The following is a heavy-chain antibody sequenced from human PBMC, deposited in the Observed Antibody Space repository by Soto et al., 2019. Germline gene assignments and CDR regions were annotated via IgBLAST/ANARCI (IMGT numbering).Heavy chain of an antibody. CDR3: ARDPFRTGDI. J-gene: IGHJ3*02. CDR1: GFTFSNYW. Sequence: GGSLRLSCTASGFTFSNYWMHWVRQGPGEGLVWVSRINSDGTITNHADSVKGRFTISRDNAKNTLYLQMNSLRAEDTAVYYCARDPFRTGDIWGQGTMVTVSS. D-gene: IGHD3-10*01. V-gene: IGHV3-74*01. CDR2: INSDGTIT.